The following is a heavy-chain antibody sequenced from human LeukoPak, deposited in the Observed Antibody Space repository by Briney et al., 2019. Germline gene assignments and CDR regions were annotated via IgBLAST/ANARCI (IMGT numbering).Heavy chain of an antibody. J-gene: IGHJ3*02. CDR1: GYTFTGYY. D-gene: IGHD5-18*01. CDR2: INPNSGGT. Sequence: ASVKVSCKASGYTFTGYYIHWVRQAPGQGLEWMGWINPNSGGTNSAQKFQGRVTMTRDTSISTAYMELSRLRSDDTAVYYCARAAGEGYSYGQTRDAFDIWGQGTMVTVSS. CDR3: ARAAGEGYSYGQTRDAFDI. V-gene: IGHV1-2*02.